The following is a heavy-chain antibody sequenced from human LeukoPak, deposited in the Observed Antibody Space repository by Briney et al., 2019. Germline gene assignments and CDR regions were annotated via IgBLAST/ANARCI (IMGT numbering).Heavy chain of an antibody. CDR2: ISSSGGRT. J-gene: IGHJ4*02. Sequence: GGSLRLSCAASGFTFSRAWMNWVRQAPGKGLEWVSTISSSGGRTYYADSVKGRFTISRDNSKNTLYLQMNSLRAEDTAVYYCAKTITVAGYYFDYWGQGTLVTVSS. CDR3: AKTITVAGYYFDY. D-gene: IGHD6-19*01. CDR1: GFTFSRAW. V-gene: IGHV3-23*01.